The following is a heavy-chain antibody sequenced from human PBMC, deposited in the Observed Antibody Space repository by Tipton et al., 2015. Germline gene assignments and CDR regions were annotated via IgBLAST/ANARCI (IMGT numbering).Heavy chain of an antibody. D-gene: IGHD4-17*01. V-gene: IGHV1-8*01. CDR1: GYTFSSYD. CDR2: MNPNSGNT. CDR3: AGYNDYGDYFDY. J-gene: IGHJ4*02. Sequence: QLVQSGAEVKKPGASVKVSCKASGYTFSSYDINWVRQATGQGLEWMGWMNPNSGNTGYAQKFQGRVTMTRDTSISTAYMELSRLRSDDTAVYYCAGYNDYGDYFDYWGQGTQVTVSS.